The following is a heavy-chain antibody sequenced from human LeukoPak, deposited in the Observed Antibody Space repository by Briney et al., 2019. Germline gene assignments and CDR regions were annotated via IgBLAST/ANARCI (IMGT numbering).Heavy chain of an antibody. J-gene: IGHJ4*02. CDR2: ISGSGGNS. D-gene: IGHD3-10*01. CDR1: GFTLSNYV. CDR3: ARNRGSGGYYFDY. Sequence: PGGSLRLFCAASGFTLSNYVMSWVRQAPGKGLEWVSVISGSGGNSNYADSVKGRFTISRDNSKNTLYLQMNSLRAEDTAVYYCARNRGSGGYYFDYWGQGTLVTVSS. V-gene: IGHV3-23*01.